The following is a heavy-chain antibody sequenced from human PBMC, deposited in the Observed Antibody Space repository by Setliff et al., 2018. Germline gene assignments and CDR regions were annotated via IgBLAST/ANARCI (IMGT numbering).Heavy chain of an antibody. CDR3: VREGYSEYFQD. J-gene: IGHJ1*01. CDR1: GFTFGDYA. CDR2: ISWSGRSL. V-gene: IGHV3-9*01. D-gene: IGHD1-1*01. Sequence: GGSLRLSCVVSGFTFGDYAMHWVRQAPGKGLEWVSGISWSGRSLGYEDSVKGRFTISRDNPKSSLYLQMDSLKFEDTAVYYCVREGYSEYFQDWGRGTLVTV.